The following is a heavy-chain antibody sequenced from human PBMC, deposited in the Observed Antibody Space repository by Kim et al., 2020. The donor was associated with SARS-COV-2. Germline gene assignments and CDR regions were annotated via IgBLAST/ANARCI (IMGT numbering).Heavy chain of an antibody. D-gene: IGHD6-13*01. CDR2: ISSNGSST. CDR3: ARSVAGHLFYSGVDV. V-gene: IGHV3-64*02. J-gene: IGHJ6*02. CDR1: GFSFNSYA. Sequence: GGSLRLSCTASGFSFNSYAMNWVRQAPGKGLEYVSGISSNGSSTYYAESVKGRFTISRDNSKNTLSLQMGNLRPADLAVYYCARSVAGHLFYSGVDVWGRGTTVSVSS.